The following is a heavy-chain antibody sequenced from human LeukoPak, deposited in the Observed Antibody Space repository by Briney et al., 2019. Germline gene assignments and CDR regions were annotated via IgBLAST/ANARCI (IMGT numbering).Heavy chain of an antibody. CDR1: GDSVSSNSVS. V-gene: IGHV6-1*01. CDR3: ARVVKSGSYDY. D-gene: IGHD1-26*01. Sequence: SQTLSLTCAISGDSVSSNSVSWHWIRQSPSRGLEWLGRTYYRSKWYNDYAESVKSRITINSDTSKNQFSLQLSSVTPEDTAVYYCARVVKSGSYDYWGQGTLVTVSS. J-gene: IGHJ4*02. CDR2: TYYRSKWYN.